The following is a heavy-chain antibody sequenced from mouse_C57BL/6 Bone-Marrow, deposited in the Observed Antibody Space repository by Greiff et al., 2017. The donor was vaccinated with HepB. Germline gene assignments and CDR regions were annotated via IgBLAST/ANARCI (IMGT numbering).Heavy chain of an antibody. V-gene: IGHV5-6*02. CDR3: ARHWRGYYVY. D-gene: IGHD2-3*01. Sequence: EVKLVESGGDLVKPGGSLKLSCAASGFTFSSYGMSWVRQTPDKRLEWVATISSGGSYTYYPDSVKGRFTISRDNAKNTLYLQMSSLKSGDTAMYYCARHWRGYYVYWGQGTTLTVSS. CDR2: ISSGGSYT. J-gene: IGHJ2*01. CDR1: GFTFSSYG.